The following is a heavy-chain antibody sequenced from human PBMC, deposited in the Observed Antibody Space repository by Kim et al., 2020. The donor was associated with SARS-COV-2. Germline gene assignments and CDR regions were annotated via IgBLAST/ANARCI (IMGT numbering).Heavy chain of an antibody. Sequence: GGSLRLSCAASGFTFSSYGMHWVRQAPGKGLEWVAVISYDGSNKYYADSVKGRFTISRDNSKNTLYLQMNSLRAEDTAVYYCAKAGGKGGRITMGRGAPPPNSYSDGMDAWGQGTPGTVSS. J-gene: IGHJ6*02. CDR2: ISYDGSNK. CDR3: AKAGGKGGRITMGRGAPPPNSYSDGMDA. V-gene: IGHV3-30*18. CDR1: GFTFSSYG. D-gene: IGHD3-10*01.